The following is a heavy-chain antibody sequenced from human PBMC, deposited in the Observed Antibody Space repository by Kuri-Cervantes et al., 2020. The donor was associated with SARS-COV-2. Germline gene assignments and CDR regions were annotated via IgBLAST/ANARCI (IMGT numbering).Heavy chain of an antibody. CDR2: ISAYNGNT. V-gene: IGHV1-18*01. J-gene: IGHJ4*02. D-gene: IGHD2-2*01. CDR1: GYTFTSYG. Sequence: ASVKVSCKASGYTFTSYGISWVRQAPGQGLEWMGWISAYNGNTNYAQKLQGRVTMTTDTSTSTAYMELRSLRSDDTAVYYCARGDIHLGYCSSTSCAYYFDYWGQGTLVTDSS. CDR3: ARGDIHLGYCSSTSCAYYFDY.